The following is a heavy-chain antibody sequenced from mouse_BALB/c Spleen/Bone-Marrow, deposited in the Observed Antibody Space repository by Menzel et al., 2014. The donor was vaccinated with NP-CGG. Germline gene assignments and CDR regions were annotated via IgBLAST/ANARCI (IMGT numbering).Heavy chain of an antibody. CDR2: IDPANGNT. CDR1: GFNIKDTY. CDR3: ARWEYYAMNY. J-gene: IGHJ4*01. Sequence: EVQLQESGAELVKPGASVKLSCTASGFNIKDTYMHWVKQRPEQGLEWIGRIDPANGNTKYDPKFQGKATITADTSSNTAYLQLSSLTSEDTAVYYCARWEYYAMNYWGQGTSVTVSS. V-gene: IGHV14-3*02. D-gene: IGHD4-1*01.